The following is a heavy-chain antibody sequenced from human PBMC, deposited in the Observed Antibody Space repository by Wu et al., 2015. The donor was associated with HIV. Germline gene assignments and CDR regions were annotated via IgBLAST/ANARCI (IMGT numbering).Heavy chain of an antibody. J-gene: IGHJ4*02. CDR3: ATVPTNDETSKADGLSDY. D-gene: IGHD1-1*01. CDR1: GGTFSSYA. Sequence: QVQLVQSGAEVKKPGSSVKVSCRASGGTFSSYAISWVRQAPGQGLEWMGGIIPIFGTANYAQKFQGRVTITADESTSTAYMELSSLRSEDTAVYYCATVPTNDETSKADGLSDYWGQGTLVTVSS. V-gene: IGHV1-69*12. CDR2: IIPIFGTA.